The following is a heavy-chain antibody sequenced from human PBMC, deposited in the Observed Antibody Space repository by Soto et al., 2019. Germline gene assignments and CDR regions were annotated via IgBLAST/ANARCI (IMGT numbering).Heavy chain of an antibody. CDR3: ARAPPVTTGRHYGMDV. CDR2: IIPILGIA. J-gene: IGHJ6*02. CDR1: GGTFSSYT. Sequence: QVQLVQSGAEVKKPGSSVKVSCKASGGTFSSYTISWVRQAPGQGLEWMGRIIPILGIANYAQKFQGRVTITADKSTSTAYMELSSLRSEDTAVYYCARAPPVTTGRHYGMDVWGQGTMVTVSS. D-gene: IGHD4-17*01. V-gene: IGHV1-69*02.